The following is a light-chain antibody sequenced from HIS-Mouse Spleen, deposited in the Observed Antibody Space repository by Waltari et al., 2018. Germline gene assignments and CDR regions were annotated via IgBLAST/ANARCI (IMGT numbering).Light chain of an antibody. J-gene: IGLJ3*02. V-gene: IGLV2-14*01. CDR1: SSDVGGYNY. CDR3: SSYTSSSTLAV. Sequence: QSALTQPASVSGSPGQSITISCTGTSSDVGGYNYVSWYQQHPGKAPKLMIYEVSKGPSGVSNRFSGSKSGNPASLTISGLQAEDEADYYCSSYTSSSTLAVFGGGTKLTVL. CDR2: EVS.